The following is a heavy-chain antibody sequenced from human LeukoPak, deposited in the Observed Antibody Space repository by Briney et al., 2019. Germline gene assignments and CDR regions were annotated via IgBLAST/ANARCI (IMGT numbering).Heavy chain of an antibody. J-gene: IGHJ5*02. CDR3: ARGSQWLERTRNWFDP. D-gene: IGHD6-19*01. Sequence: SETLSLTCAVYGGSFSGYYWSWIRQPPGKGLEWIGEINHSGSTNYNPSPMSRVTISVDTSKNQFSPKLSSVTAADTTVYYCARGSQWLERTRNWFDPWGQGTLVIVSS. CDR1: GGSFSGYY. V-gene: IGHV4-34*01. CDR2: INHSGST.